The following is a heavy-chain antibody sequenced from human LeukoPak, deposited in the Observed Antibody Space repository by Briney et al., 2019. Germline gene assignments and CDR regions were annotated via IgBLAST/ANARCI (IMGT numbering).Heavy chain of an antibody. CDR2: IYYTGSI. CDR1: GGSMSSYY. CDR3: ARAGAGNEYVGLFDY. V-gene: IGHV4-59*01. D-gene: IGHD3-16*01. J-gene: IGHJ4*02. Sequence: SETLSLTCTVSGGSMSSYYWIWIRQPPGKGLEWIGYIYYTGSINYNPSLKSRVTISVDTSKNQFSLKLSPVTAADTAVYYCARAGAGNEYVGLFDYWGQGTLVTVSS.